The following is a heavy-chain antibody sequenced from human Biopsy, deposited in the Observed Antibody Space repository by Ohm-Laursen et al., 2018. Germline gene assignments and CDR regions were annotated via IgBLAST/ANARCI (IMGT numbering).Heavy chain of an antibody. Sequence: TLSLTCTVSGVSINGGRYYWNWIRHHPGKGLEWIGNIFYSANTYYNPSLKSRVTISVDTSKNQFSLKLSSVTAADTAVYYCARLGSGDYFPTFFDFWGQGRLVTVSS. V-gene: IGHV4-31*03. CDR1: GVSINGGRYY. CDR3: ARLGSGDYFPTFFDF. J-gene: IGHJ4*02. CDR2: IFYSANT. D-gene: IGHD5-12*01.